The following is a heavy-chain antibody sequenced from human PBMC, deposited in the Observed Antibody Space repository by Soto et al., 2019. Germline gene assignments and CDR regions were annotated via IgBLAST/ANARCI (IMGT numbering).Heavy chain of an antibody. CDR2: IFYSGST. CDR1: GGSISSGGYY. J-gene: IGHJ4*02. Sequence: SETLSLTCTVAGGSISSGGYYWSWIRQHPEKGLEWIGYIFYSGSTYYNPSLKSRVTISVDTSKNQFSLKLSSVTAADTAVYYCARAPGDYFDYWGQGTLVTVSS. V-gene: IGHV4-31*03. CDR3: ARAPGDYFDY.